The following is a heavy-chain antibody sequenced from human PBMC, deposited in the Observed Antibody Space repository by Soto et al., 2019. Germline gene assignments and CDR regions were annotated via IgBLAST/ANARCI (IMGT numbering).Heavy chain of an antibody. J-gene: IGHJ4*02. Sequence: EVQLLESGGGLVQPGGSLRLSCAASGFTFSSYAMSWVRQAPGKGLEWVSAISGSGGSPYYADSVKGRFTISRDNSKNTLYRQMNSLRAEDTAVYYCAISGGDSYGPPDYWGQGTPVTVSS. CDR3: AISGGDSYGPPDY. V-gene: IGHV3-23*01. CDR2: ISGSGGSP. CDR1: GFTFSSYA. D-gene: IGHD5-18*01.